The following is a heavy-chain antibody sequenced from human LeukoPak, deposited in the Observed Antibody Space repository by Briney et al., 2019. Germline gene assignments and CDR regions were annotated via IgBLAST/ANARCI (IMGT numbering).Heavy chain of an antibody. CDR2: IYYSGST. CDR3: AAVPAARLYFDC. D-gene: IGHD2-2*01. Sequence: SETLSLTCTVSGGSISSGDHYWSWIRQPPGKGLEWIGYIYYSGSTHYNPSLKSRVTISADTSKNQFSLKLSSVTAADTAVYYCAAVPAARLYFDCWGQGTLVTVSS. V-gene: IGHV4-30-4*01. CDR1: GGSISSGDHY. J-gene: IGHJ4*02.